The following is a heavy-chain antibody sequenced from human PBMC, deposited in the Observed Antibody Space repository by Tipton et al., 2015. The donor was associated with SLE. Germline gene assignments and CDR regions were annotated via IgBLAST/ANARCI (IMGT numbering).Heavy chain of an antibody. J-gene: IGHJ4*02. CDR2: IKQDGSNL. CDR1: GFTFNDHW. CDR3: VKAFPYDSANN. Sequence: SLRLSCAASGFTFNDHWMYWVRQTPGKGLEWVANIKQDGSNLAYVDSVRGRFSISRDNAQNSLILQMNGLRADDTAVYYCVKAFPYDSANNWGQGTLVTVSS. V-gene: IGHV3-7*01. D-gene: IGHD5-12*01.